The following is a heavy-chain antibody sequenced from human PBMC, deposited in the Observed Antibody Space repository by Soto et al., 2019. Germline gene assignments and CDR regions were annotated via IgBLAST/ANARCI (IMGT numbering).Heavy chain of an antibody. CDR2: IIPILGIA. D-gene: IGHD6-19*01. CDR1: GGTFSSYT. V-gene: IGHV1-69*02. CDR3: ARVGIAGAGTTFDI. J-gene: IGHJ3*02. Sequence: QVQLVQSGAAVKKPGSSVKVSCKASGGTFSSYTISWVRQAPGQGLEWMGRIIPILGIANYAQKFQGRVTITADKSTRTAYMELSSLRSEDTAVYYCARVGIAGAGTTFDIWGQGTMVTVSS.